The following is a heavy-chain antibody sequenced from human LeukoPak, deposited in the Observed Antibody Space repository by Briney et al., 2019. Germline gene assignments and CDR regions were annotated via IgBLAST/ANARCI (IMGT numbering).Heavy chain of an antibody. CDR3: ARAARSYYYGSGISAPSYCYGMDV. CDR1: GGTFSGYA. D-gene: IGHD3-10*01. V-gene: IGHV1-69*13. Sequence: SVKVSCKASGGTFSGYAISWVRQAPGQGLEWMGGIIPIFGTANYAQKFQGRVTITADESTSTAYMELSSLRSEDTAVYYCARAARSYYYGSGISAPSYCYGMDVWGQGTTVTVSS. CDR2: IIPIFGTA. J-gene: IGHJ6*02.